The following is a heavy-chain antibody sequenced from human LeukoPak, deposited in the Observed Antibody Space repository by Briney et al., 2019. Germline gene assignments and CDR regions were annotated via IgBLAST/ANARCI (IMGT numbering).Heavy chain of an antibody. J-gene: IGHJ4*02. CDR3: ARARGYSYAYLDY. Sequence: SETLSLTCSVSGGSISADYWIWIRQPAGKGLEYIGRYYPNGSTNYNPSLKSRVTMSVDTSKNQFSLELRSVTAADTAVYYCARARGYSYAYLDYWGQGTLVTVPS. V-gene: IGHV4-4*07. CDR2: YYPNGST. D-gene: IGHD5-18*01. CDR1: GGSISADY.